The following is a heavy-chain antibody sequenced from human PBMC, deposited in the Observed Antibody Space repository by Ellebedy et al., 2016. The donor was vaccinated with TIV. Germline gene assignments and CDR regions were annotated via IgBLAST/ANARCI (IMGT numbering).Heavy chain of an antibody. V-gene: IGHV3-33*01. Sequence: GESLKISCAASGFTFSSYGMHWVRQAPGKGLEWVAFIWHDGSNKYHADSVKGRFTISRDNSKNTLFLQMNSLRGEDTAVYYCARALYNSDWYNIAYWGQGTLVTVSS. CDR2: IWHDGSNK. CDR3: ARALYNSDWYNIAY. D-gene: IGHD6-19*01. CDR1: GFTFSSYG. J-gene: IGHJ4*02.